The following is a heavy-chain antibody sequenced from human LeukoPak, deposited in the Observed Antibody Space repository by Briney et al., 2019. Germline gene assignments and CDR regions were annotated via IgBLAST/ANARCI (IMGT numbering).Heavy chain of an antibody. CDR1: GFTFSSYS. Sequence: GGSLRLSCAASGFTFSSYSMNWVRQAPGKGLEWVSSISSSSSYIYYADSVKGRFTISRGNAKNSLYLQMNSLRAEDTAVYYRAGDSLVFRAYNWFDPWGQGTLVTVSS. J-gene: IGHJ5*02. CDR3: AGDSLVFRAYNWFDP. CDR2: ISSSSSYI. V-gene: IGHV3-21*01. D-gene: IGHD6-6*01.